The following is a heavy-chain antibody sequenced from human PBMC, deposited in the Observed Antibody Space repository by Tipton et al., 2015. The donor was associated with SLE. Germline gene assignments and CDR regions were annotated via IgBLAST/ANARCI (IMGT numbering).Heavy chain of an antibody. CDR1: SGSFSGYH. J-gene: IGHJ2*01. CDR2: INYSGST. CDR3: ARQSIAAAGSYGYWYFDL. V-gene: IGHV4-34*01. Sequence: TLSLTCAIYSGSFSGYHWSWIRQSPGKGLEWIGEINYSGSTNYNPSLKSRATISIDTSKNQFSLKLSSVTAADTAVYYCARQSIAAAGSYGYWYFDLWGRGTLVTVSS. D-gene: IGHD6-13*01.